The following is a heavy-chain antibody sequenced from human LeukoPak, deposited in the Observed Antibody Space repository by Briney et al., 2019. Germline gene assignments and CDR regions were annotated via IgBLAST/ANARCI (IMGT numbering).Heavy chain of an antibody. J-gene: IGHJ5*02. V-gene: IGHV3-7*01. CDR1: GFTFSSYW. Sequence: GGSLRLSCTASGFTFSSYWMTWVRQAPGKGLEWLANIKQDGSEKKYVDSVKGRFTTSRDNARNSLYLQMSSLRAEDTAVYYCARDFFSNDYDQWGQGTLVTVSS. CDR2: IKQDGSEK. D-gene: IGHD2-8*01. CDR3: ARDFFSNDYDQ.